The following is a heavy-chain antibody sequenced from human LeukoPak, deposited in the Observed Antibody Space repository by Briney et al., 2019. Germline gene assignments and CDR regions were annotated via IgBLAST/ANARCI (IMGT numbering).Heavy chain of an antibody. V-gene: IGHV3-7*03. J-gene: IGHJ4*02. D-gene: IGHD2-2*01. CDR3: AKDARGGYCSSTSCYGFDYFDY. Sequence: HPGGSLRLSCAASGFTFSTYWMSWVRQAPGKGLEWVANTKEDGGEKYYVDSVKGRFTISRDNAENSLYLQMNSLRAEDTAVYYCAKDARGGYCSSTSCYGFDYFDYWGQGTLVTVSS. CDR2: TKEDGGEK. CDR1: GFTFSTYW.